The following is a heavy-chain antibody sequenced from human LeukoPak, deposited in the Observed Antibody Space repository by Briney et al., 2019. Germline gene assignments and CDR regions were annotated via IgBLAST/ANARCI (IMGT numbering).Heavy chain of an antibody. CDR2: IYYSGST. D-gene: IGHD3-10*01. Sequence: PSETLSLTCTVSGGSISSYYWSWIRQPPGKGLEWIGYIYYSGSTNYNPSLKSRVTISVDTSKNQFSLKLSSVTAADTAVYYCARNYGLGSYYPNYYYYYYMDVWGKGTTVTISS. V-gene: IGHV4-59*01. CDR1: GGSISSYY. CDR3: ARNYGLGSYYPNYYYYYYMDV. J-gene: IGHJ6*03.